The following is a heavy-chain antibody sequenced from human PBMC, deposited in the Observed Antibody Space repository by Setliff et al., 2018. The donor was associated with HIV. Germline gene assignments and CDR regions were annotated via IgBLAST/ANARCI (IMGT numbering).Heavy chain of an antibody. CDR2: INHSGST. CDR1: GGSFSGYY. Sequence: TLSLTCAVYGGSFSGYYWSWIRQPPGKGLEWIGEINHSGSTNDNPSLKSRVTISVDTSKNQFSLKLSSVTAADTAVYYCARGRVRGVIIPFDYWGQGTLVTVSS. V-gene: IGHV4-34*01. CDR3: ARGRVRGVIIPFDY. D-gene: IGHD3-10*01. J-gene: IGHJ4*02.